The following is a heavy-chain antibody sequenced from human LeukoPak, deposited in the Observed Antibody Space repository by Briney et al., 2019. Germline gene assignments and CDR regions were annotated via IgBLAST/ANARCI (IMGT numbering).Heavy chain of an antibody. CDR1: GFTFSNYG. D-gene: IGHD3-10*01. CDR2: IRYDGSNK. CDR3: AKGTKDYYGSGTFYLSRDHFISR. Sequence: GGSLRLSRAASGFTFSNYGMHWVRQAPGKGLEWVAIIRYDGSNKHYADSVKGRFTISRDNSKNTLDLQMNSLRAEDTAVYYCAKGTKDYYGSGTFYLSRDHFISRWGQGTLVTVSS. V-gene: IGHV3-30*02. J-gene: IGHJ4*02.